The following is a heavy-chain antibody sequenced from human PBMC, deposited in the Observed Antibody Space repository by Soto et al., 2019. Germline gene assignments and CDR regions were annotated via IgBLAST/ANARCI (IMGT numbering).Heavy chain of an antibody. V-gene: IGHV3-64D*06. CDR1: GFTLSTYA. CDR2: ITYDGGNT. CDR3: VKAEYQLLFAFDF. Sequence: PWGSLRLCCSASGFTLSTYAMHWVRQDTGKGLEFLSTITYDGGNTYCAHSVKGRFTISRDNSNNTLYLQMSSLRDGDTAVYFCVKAEYQLLFAFDFWGQGALVTVSS. D-gene: IGHD1-7*01. J-gene: IGHJ4*02.